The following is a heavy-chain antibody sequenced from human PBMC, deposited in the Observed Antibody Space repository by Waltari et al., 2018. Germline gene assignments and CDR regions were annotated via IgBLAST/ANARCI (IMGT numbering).Heavy chain of an antibody. Sequence: QVQLQESGPGLVKPSETLSLTCTVSGYSISSGYYWGWIRQPPGKGLEWIGSIYHSGSTYHNPSLKSRVTISVDTSKNQFSLKLSSVTAADTAVYYCASHYCSGGSCYSSPNWFDPWGQGTLVTVSS. J-gene: IGHJ5*02. V-gene: IGHV4-38-2*02. CDR3: ASHYCSGGSCYSSPNWFDP. CDR2: IYHSGST. D-gene: IGHD2-15*01. CDR1: GYSISSGYY.